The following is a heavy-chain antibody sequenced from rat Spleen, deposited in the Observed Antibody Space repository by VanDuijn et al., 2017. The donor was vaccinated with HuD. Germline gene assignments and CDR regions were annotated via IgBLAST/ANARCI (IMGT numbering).Heavy chain of an antibody. CDR2: ISFDGGRN. J-gene: IGHJ4*01. CDR3: ARGGYSRPLDVMDA. Sequence: EVQLVESGGGLAQPGRSLKLSCAVSGFTFSNYDMAWVRQAPTKGLEWVATISFDGGRNFYRDSVKGRFTISRDNAKSTLSLQMDSLRSEDTATYYCARGGYSRPLDVMDAWGQGASVTVSS. CDR1: GFTFSNYD. V-gene: IGHV5-29*01. D-gene: IGHD1-2*01.